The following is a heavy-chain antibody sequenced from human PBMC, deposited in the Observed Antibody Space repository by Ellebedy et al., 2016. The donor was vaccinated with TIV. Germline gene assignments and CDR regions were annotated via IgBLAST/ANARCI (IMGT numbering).Heavy chain of an antibody. V-gene: IGHV4-59*08. CDR3: ARSSISVFGVTDAFDI. Sequence: MPSETLSLTCTVSGGSISSYYWSWIRQPPGKGLEWIGYIYFSGSTNYNPSLKSRVTISVDRSTNQFSLNLGSVTAADTAVYYCARSSISVFGVTDAFDIWGQGTLVTVSS. J-gene: IGHJ3*02. CDR2: IYFSGST. CDR1: GGSISSYY. D-gene: IGHD3-3*01.